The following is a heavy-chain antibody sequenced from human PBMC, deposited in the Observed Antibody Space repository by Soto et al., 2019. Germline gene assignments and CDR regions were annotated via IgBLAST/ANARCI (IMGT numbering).Heavy chain of an antibody. CDR2: IYYSGST. CDR1: GGSSSSYY. J-gene: IGHJ4*02. CDR3: ALSPSGTAYGDLHY. V-gene: IGHV4-59*08. D-gene: IGHD4-17*01. Sequence: PSETLSLTCTVSGGSSSSYYWSWIRQPPGKGLEWIGYIYYSGSTNYNPSLKSRVTMSVDTSKRQLSLKLSSVTAADTAVYYCALSPSGTAYGDLHYWGQGTLVTVSS.